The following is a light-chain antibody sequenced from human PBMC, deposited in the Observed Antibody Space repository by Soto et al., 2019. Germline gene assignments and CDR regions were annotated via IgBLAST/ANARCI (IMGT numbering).Light chain of an antibody. V-gene: IGKV3-20*01. CDR2: DAS. CDR1: QSVSSY. Sequence: PGERATLSCRASQSVSSYLAWYQQKPGQAPRLLIYDASTRAAAVPDRFTGSGSGTDFALTISRLEPEDFGVYYCQQYGDSPLTSGPGTKVDIK. J-gene: IGKJ3*01. CDR3: QQYGDSPLT.